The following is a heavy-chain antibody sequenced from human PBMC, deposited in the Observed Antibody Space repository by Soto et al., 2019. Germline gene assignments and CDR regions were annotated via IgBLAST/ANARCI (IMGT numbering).Heavy chain of an antibody. V-gene: IGHV1-18*01. CDR3: ARGGDSGGLFWLYFQN. D-gene: IGHD6-19*01. CDR2: ISPDNGNS. Sequence: RATVKFSCKVSGYTFSNYGLNSVGQSPGQGLEWMGWISPDNGNSKHAQKFEGRAAMTTDTSTSAAYMELRTLRSDDTAVYYCARGGDSGGLFWLYFQNWGEGTLVTVSS. CDR1: GYTFSNYG. J-gene: IGHJ1*01.